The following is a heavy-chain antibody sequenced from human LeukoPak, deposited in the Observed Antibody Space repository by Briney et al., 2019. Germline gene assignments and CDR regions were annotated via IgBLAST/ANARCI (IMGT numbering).Heavy chain of an antibody. CDR3: AKDSRAHSRWYALDI. J-gene: IGHJ3*02. D-gene: IGHD6-19*01. CDR1: GFTFSIYG. V-gene: IGHV3-23*01. CDR2: IRVSGGSI. Sequence: GGSLRLSCAASGFTFSIYGMTWVRQAPGKGLEWTSVIRVSGGSIFYADSVKGRFTLSRDNSKNTVYLPMNSQGVEDTAVYYCAKDSRAHSRWYALDIWGQGTMVTVSS.